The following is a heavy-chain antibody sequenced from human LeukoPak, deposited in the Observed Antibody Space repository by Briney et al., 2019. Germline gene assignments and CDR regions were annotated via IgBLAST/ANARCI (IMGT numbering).Heavy chain of an antibody. CDR2: IYYSGST. V-gene: IGHV4-39*01. Sequence: ASETLSLTCTVSGGSIGSSRYYWGCIRPPPGKGLEWVRSIYYSGSTYYNPSLKSRVTISVDTSINHFSLKLSSVTVADTAVDFRARLRLGWYSVDYWGQGTLVTVSS. CDR1: GGSIGSSRYY. CDR3: ARLRLGWYSVDY. J-gene: IGHJ4*02. D-gene: IGHD6-19*01.